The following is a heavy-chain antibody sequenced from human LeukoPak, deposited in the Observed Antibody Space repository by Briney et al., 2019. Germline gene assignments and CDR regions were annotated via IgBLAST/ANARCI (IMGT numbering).Heavy chain of an antibody. CDR3: TSGGMVSGDY. CDR2: IYYSGST. J-gene: IGHJ4*01. V-gene: IGHV4-59*01. CDR1: GGSINSYY. D-gene: IGHD2-8*01. Sequence: KASETLSLTCTVSGGSINSYYWSWIRQPPGKGLEWIGYIYYSGSTNYNPSLKSRLTISRDTSKNQFSLKLRYLPAADTAVYYCTSGGMVSGDYWGHGTLVTVCS.